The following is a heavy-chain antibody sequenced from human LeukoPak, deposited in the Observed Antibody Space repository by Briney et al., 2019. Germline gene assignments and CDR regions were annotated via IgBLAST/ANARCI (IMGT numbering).Heavy chain of an antibody. V-gene: IGHV1-69*04. CDR3: AREGIADCSGGNCYTF. J-gene: IGHJ4*02. CDR1: GGTFSSYA. Sequence: ASVKVSCKASGGTFSSYAISWVRQAPGQGLEWMGRIIPILGIANYAQKFQGRVTITADKSTSTAYMELSSLRSEDTALYYCAREGIADCSGGNCYTFWGQGTLVTVSS. D-gene: IGHD2-15*01. CDR2: IIPILGIA.